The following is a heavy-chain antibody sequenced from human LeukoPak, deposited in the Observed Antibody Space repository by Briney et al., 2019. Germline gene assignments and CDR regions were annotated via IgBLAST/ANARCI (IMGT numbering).Heavy chain of an antibody. CDR2: ISSSSSAI. J-gene: IGHJ4*02. CDR1: GFTFSSYS. D-gene: IGHD4-17*01. Sequence: GGSLRLSCAASGFTFSSYSMNWVRQAPGKGLEGVSYISSSSSAIYYADSVKGRFTISRDNAKNSLYLQMNSLRDEDTAFYYRARGLTTVTRSPFDYWGQGTLVTVSS. CDR3: ARGLTTVTRSPFDY. V-gene: IGHV3-48*02.